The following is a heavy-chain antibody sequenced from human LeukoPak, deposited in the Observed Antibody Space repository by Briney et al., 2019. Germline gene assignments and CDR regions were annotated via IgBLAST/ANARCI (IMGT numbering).Heavy chain of an antibody. Sequence: SVKVSCEDSGGSFSSSAISWVRQAPGQGLEWMGVIIPLFGPANYAQKFQGRVTITADKSTNTAYMELTSLRSDDTAVYYCARGYDSSGYFDFWGQGALVTVSS. J-gene: IGHJ4*02. CDR1: GGSFSSSA. D-gene: IGHD3-22*01. CDR3: ARGYDSSGYFDF. V-gene: IGHV1-69*06. CDR2: IIPLFGPA.